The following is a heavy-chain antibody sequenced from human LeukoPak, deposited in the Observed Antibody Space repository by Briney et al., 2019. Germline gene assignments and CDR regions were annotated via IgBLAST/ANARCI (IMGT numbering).Heavy chain of an antibody. Sequence: GGSLRLSCAASGFTFTNAWMSWVRQAPGKGLEWVGLVKSKTDGGTTDYAAPVKGRFTISTDDSKTTLYLQMNSLKTEDTAVYYCTTAPHCYDPYWGQGSLVTVSS. J-gene: IGHJ4*02. V-gene: IGHV3-15*01. D-gene: IGHD3-22*01. CDR3: TTAPHCYDPY. CDR1: GFTFTNAW. CDR2: VKSKTDGGTT.